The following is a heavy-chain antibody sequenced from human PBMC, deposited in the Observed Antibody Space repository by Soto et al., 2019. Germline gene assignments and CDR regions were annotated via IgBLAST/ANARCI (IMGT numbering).Heavy chain of an antibody. J-gene: IGHJ6*02. CDR3: ARGARVFYYYGMDV. D-gene: IGHD6-13*01. CDR2: IYYSGST. V-gene: IGHV4-30-4*01. CDR1: SGSISSGDYY. Sequence: PSETLSLTCTVSSGSISSGDYYWSWIRQPPGKGLEWIGYIYYSGSTYYNPSLKSRVTISVDTSKNQFSLKLSSVTAADTAVYYCARGARVFYYYGMDVWGQGTTVTVSS.